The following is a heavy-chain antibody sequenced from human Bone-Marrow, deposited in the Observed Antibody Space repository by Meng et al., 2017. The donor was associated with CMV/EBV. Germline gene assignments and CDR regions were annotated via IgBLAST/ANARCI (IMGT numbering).Heavy chain of an antibody. J-gene: IGHJ4*02. V-gene: IGHV3-7*01. Sequence: GESLKISCAPSGFIFSSYWMSWVRQPPGKGLEWLANIKQDGSEKYYVDSVKGRFTISRDNVKNSLYLQMNSLRVEDTAVYYCARDRRDYDFWSHHYEYYFDFWGQGTLVTISS. D-gene: IGHD3-3*01. CDR2: IKQDGSEK. CDR3: ARDRRDYDFWSHHYEYYFDF. CDR1: GFIFSSYW.